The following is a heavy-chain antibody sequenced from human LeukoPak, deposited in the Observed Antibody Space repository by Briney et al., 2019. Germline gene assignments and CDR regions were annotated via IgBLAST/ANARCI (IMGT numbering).Heavy chain of an antibody. Sequence: GGSLRLSCAASGFTFSSYAMHWVRQAPGKGLEWVAVISYDGSNKYYADSVKGRFTISRDNSKNTLYLQMNSLRAEDTAVYYCARGCIAAAGNYYYYMDVWGKGTTVTVSS. CDR2: ISYDGSNK. V-gene: IGHV3-30*04. D-gene: IGHD6-13*01. CDR3: ARGCIAAAGNYYYYMDV. CDR1: GFTFSSYA. J-gene: IGHJ6*03.